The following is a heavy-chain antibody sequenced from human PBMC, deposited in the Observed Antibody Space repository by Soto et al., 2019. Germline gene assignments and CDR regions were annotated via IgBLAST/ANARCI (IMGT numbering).Heavy chain of an antibody. Sequence: QVQLVQSGAEVKKPGASVKVSCKASGYTFTSYGISWVRQAPGQGLEWMGWISAYNGNTNYAQKHQGRVTMTTDTSTSTADMELRSLRSDDTAVYCCARDAGVSGELYYWGQGTLVTVSS. CDR3: ARDAGVSGELYY. CDR2: ISAYNGNT. J-gene: IGHJ4*02. D-gene: IGHD1-26*01. CDR1: GYTFTSYG. V-gene: IGHV1-18*01.